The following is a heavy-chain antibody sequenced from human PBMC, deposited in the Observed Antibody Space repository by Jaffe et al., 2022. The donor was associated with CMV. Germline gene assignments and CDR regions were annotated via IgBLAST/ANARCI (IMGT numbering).Heavy chain of an antibody. V-gene: IGHV4-34*01. CDR2: INHSGST. Sequence: QVQLQQWGAGLLKPSETLSLTCAVYGGSFSGYYWSWIRQPPGKGLEWIGEINHSGSTNYNPSLKSRVTISVDTSKNQFSLKLSSVTAADTAVYYCARGGPGRYYYDSSGYPTRSGYFDLWGRGTLVTVSS. CDR3: ARGGPGRYYYDSSGYPTRSGYFDL. CDR1: GGSFSGYY. J-gene: IGHJ2*01. D-gene: IGHD3-22*01.